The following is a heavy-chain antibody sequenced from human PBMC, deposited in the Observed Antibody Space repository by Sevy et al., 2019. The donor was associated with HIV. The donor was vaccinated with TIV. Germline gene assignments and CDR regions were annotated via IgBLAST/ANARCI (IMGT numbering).Heavy chain of an antibody. D-gene: IGHD3-10*01. Sequence: GGSLRLSCAASGLNVSDYFMSWIRQAPGKRPECVSYISSSGTIIYYADSVKGRFTISRDNAKNSLYLQMNSLRAEDTAIYYCARDLASGSFFSLYFDYWGQGTLVTVSS. CDR1: GLNVSDYF. CDR2: ISSSGTII. V-gene: IGHV3-11*01. J-gene: IGHJ4*02. CDR3: ARDLASGSFFSLYFDY.